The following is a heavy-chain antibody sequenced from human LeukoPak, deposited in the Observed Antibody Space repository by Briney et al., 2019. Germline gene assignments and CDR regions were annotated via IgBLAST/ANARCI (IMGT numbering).Heavy chain of an antibody. CDR1: GFTFDDYG. CDR2: INWNGGST. J-gene: IGHJ6*03. V-gene: IGHV3-20*04. CDR3: ARAGTTLRYYYYYYMDV. D-gene: IGHD1-1*01. Sequence: GGSLRLSCAASGFTFDDYGMCGGRQAPGKGLEWVSGINWNGGSTGYADSVKGRFTISRDNAKNSLYLQMNSLRAEDTALYYCARAGTTLRYYYYYYMDVWGKGTTVTVSS.